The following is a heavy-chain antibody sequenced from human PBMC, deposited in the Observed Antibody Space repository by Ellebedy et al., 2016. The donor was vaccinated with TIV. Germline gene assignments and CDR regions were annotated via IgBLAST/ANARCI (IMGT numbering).Heavy chain of an antibody. CDR3: ARDQYPYSSSWRLGIDY. CDR1: GGSISSYY. V-gene: IGHV4-59*08. Sequence: MPGGSLRLSCTVSGGSISSYYWSWIRQPPGKGLEWIGYIYYSGSTNYNPSLKSRVTISVDTSKNQFSLKLSSVTAADTAVYYCARDQYPYSSSWRLGIDYWGQGTLVTVSS. J-gene: IGHJ4*02. D-gene: IGHD6-13*01. CDR2: IYYSGST.